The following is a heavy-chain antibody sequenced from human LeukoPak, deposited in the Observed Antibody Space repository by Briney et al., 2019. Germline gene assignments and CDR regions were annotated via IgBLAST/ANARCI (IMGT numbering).Heavy chain of an antibody. Sequence: GEALKISCKGSGYSFTSYWIGWVRQMPGKGLEWMGIISHGDSDTRYSPSFQGQVTISADKSISTAYLQWSSLKASDAAIYYCARRGQTYHFDYWGQGTLVTVSS. CDR3: ARRGQTYHFDY. CDR2: ISHGDSDT. J-gene: IGHJ4*02. CDR1: GYSFTSYW. V-gene: IGHV5-51*01.